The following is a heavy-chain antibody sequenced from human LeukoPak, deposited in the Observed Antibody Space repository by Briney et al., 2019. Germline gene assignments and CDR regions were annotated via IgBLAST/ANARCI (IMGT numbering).Heavy chain of an antibody. V-gene: IGHV4-59*08. CDR3: ARYPGLEGAGSKGAFDY. Sequence: PSETLSLTCTVSGGSISSYYWSWIREPPGKGLEWIGYIYYSGSTNYNPSLKSRVTISVDTSKNQFSLKLSSVTAADTAVYYCARYPGLEGAGSKGAFDYWGQGTLVTVSS. CDR1: GGSISSYY. D-gene: IGHD3-10*01. J-gene: IGHJ4*02. CDR2: IYYSGST.